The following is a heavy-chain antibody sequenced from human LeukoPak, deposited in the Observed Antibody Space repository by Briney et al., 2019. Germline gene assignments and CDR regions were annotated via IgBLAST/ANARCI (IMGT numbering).Heavy chain of an antibody. V-gene: IGHV4-59*08. J-gene: IGHJ5*02. CDR2: IFYTGTT. CDR3: ARQAYSSNLGWFDP. CDR1: GGXINNYY. D-gene: IGHD6-13*01. Sequence: SETLSLTCTVSGGXINNYYCSWIRQPPGKGLEWIGYIFYTGTTNYNPSLESRVTISVDTSKNQFSLKLSSVAAADTAVYYCARQAYSSNLGWFDPWGQGTLVTVSS.